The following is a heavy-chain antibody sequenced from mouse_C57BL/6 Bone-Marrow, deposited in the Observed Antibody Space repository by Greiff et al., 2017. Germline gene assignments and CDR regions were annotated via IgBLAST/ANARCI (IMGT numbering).Heavy chain of an antibody. CDR1: GFTFSDYY. CDR2: ISNGGGST. J-gene: IGHJ1*03. D-gene: IGHD1-1*01. CDR3: ARLHYYGSSYWYFDV. Sequence: EVQLVESGGGLVQPGGSLKLSCAASGFTFSDYYMYWVRQTPEKRLEWVAYISNGGGSTYYPDTVKGRFTISRDNAKNTLYLQMSRLKSEDTAMYYCARLHYYGSSYWYFDVWGTGTTVTVSS. V-gene: IGHV5-12*01.